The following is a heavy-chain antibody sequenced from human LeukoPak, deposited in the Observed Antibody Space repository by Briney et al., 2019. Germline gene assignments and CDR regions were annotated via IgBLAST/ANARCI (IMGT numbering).Heavy chain of an antibody. V-gene: IGHV3-30*18. CDR1: GFTFSSYG. CDR2: ISYDGSNK. D-gene: IGHD3-10*01. J-gene: IGHJ6*02. Sequence: GGSLRLSCAASGFTFSSYGMHWVRQAPGKGLEWVAVISYDGSNKYYADSVKGRFTISRDNSKNTLYLQMNSLRAEDTAVYYCAKDHTDYYGSRYGMDVWGQGTTVTVSS. CDR3: AKDHTDYYGSRYGMDV.